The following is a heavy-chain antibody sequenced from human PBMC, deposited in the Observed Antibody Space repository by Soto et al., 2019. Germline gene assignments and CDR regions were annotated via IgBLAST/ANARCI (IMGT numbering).Heavy chain of an antibody. D-gene: IGHD2-15*01. V-gene: IGHV3-21*01. J-gene: IGHJ3*02. CDR2: ISSSSSYI. Sequence: GGSLRLSCAASGFTFSSYSMNWVRQAPGKGLEWVSSISSSSSYIYYADSVKGRFTISRDNAKNSLYLQMNSLRAEDTAVYYCARRYGVVVVHDAFDIWGQGTMVTVSS. CDR3: ARRYGVVVVHDAFDI. CDR1: GFTFSSYS.